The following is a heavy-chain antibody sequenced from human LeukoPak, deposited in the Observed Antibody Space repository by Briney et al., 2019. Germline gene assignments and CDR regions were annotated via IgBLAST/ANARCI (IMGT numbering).Heavy chain of an antibody. CDR1: GFIIDSDA. CDR3: AKVAVSTAGTWWFDT. CDR2: MSSGGST. J-gene: IGHJ5*02. V-gene: IGHV3-23*01. Sequence: GGSLRLPCAASGFIIDSDAMSWVRQAPGKRLEWVSAMSSGGSTYYADSVKGRFTISRDNSRNTMFLQMNSLRADDTAVYYCAKVAVSTAGTWWFDTWGQGTLVTVSS. D-gene: IGHD6-13*01.